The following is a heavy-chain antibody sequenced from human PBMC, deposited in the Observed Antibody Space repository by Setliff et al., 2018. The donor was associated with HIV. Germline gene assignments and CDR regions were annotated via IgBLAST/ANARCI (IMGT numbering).Heavy chain of an antibody. D-gene: IGHD6-13*01. J-gene: IGHJ4*02. CDR2: IYPGDSDT. CDR1: GYSFSNYW. Sequence: GESLKISCKGSGYSFSNYWIGWVRQMPGKGLEWMGIIYPGDSDTRYSPSFQGQVTISADKSTSTAYLQWGNLKASDTAMYYCARLERDSSSWLYFDYWGQGTLVTVSS. CDR3: ARLERDSSSWLYFDY. V-gene: IGHV5-51*01.